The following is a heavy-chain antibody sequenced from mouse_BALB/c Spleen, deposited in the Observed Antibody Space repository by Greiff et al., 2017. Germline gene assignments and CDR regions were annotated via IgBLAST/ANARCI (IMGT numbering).Heavy chain of an antibody. CDR2: INPGSGGT. J-gene: IGHJ2*01. CDR1: GYAFTNYL. V-gene: IGHV1-54*01. CDR3: ARIRDYFDY. Sequence: QVQLQQSGAELVRPGTSVKVSCKASGYAFTNYLIEWVKQRPGQGLEWIGVINPGSGGTNYNEKFKGKATLTADKSSSTAYMQLSSLTSDDSAVYFCARIRDYFDYWGQGTTLTVSS.